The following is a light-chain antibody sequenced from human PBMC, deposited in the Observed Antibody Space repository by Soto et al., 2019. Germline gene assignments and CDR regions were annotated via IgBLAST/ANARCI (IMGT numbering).Light chain of an antibody. CDR3: SSYTSSSG. CDR1: SSDVGGYNY. Sequence: QSVLTQPASVSGSPGQSITISCTGTSSDVGGYNYVSWYQQHPGKAPKLMIYDVSNRPSGVSNRFSGSKSGNTASLTISGLQAEDEADYYCSSYTSSSGFGTGTKVTVL. V-gene: IGLV2-14*01. J-gene: IGLJ1*01. CDR2: DVS.